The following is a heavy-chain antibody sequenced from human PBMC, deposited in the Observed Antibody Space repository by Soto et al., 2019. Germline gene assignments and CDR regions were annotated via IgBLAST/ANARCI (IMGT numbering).Heavy chain of an antibody. J-gene: IGHJ4*02. CDR1: GGTFSSYT. CDR3: VRLGYSHVASAGGDY. D-gene: IGHD6-13*01. Sequence: QVQLVQSGAELNKPGSSVKVSCKASGGTFSSYTISWVRQPPGPVLEWMGRIIPILGIAKYAQKFQGRVTITADKFTSTAYMERSRLRSEDTAVYYCVRLGYSHVASAGGDYWSMGTLVTVSS. CDR2: IIPILGIA. V-gene: IGHV1-69*02.